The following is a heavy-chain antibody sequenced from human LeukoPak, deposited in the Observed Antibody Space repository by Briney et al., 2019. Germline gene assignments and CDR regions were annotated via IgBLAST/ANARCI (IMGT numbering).Heavy chain of an antibody. Sequence: QTGGSLRLSCAASGFTFSSYAMSWVRQAPGRGLEWVSVISGGGSTIHYADSVKGRFTISRDNSKNTLYLQMSGLRAEDTAVYYCTKGVIVVVPAARGFEYWGQGTRVTVSS. V-gene: IGHV3-23*01. J-gene: IGHJ4*02. CDR1: GFTFSSYA. CDR2: ISGGGSTI. D-gene: IGHD2-2*01. CDR3: TKGVIVVVPAARGFEY.